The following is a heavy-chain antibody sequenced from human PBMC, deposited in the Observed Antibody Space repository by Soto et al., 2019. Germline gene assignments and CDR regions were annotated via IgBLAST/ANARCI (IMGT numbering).Heavy chain of an antibody. CDR2: INPNSWGT. J-gene: IGHJ5*02. CDR3: ERSDDSTSSPLDL. D-gene: IGHD4-4*01. V-gene: IGHV1-2*02. Sequence: GAAVEVSCKASGYTFTDCYIHGVGQAAGRGLEGMGWINPNSWGTNYAQKFQGRGTLTSDTSITTAYMDLSRRRSGDPAMYYCERSDDSTSSPLDLWGPGPPVPVSP. CDR1: GYTFTDCY.